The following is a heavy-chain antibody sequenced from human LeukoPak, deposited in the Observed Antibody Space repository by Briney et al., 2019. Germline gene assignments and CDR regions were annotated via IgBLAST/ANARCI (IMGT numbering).Heavy chain of an antibody. Sequence: VKVSCKASGYTFTTYDINWVRQATGQGLEWMGWMNPNSGYTGYAQKFQGRVTITRDTSISTAYMELSSLRSEDTAVYYCARVAGSIDYCGQGTLVTVSS. V-gene: IGHV1-8*03. CDR1: GYTFTTYD. CDR3: ARVAGSIDY. D-gene: IGHD6-19*01. CDR2: MNPNSGYT. J-gene: IGHJ4*02.